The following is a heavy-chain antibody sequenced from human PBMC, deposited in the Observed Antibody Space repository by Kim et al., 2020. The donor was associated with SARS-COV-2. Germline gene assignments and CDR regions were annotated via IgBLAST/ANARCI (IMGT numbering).Heavy chain of an antibody. V-gene: IGHV5-10-1*01. CDR3: ARYCSSTSCYLPEGYIDY. Sequence: GESLKISCKGSGYSFTSYWISWVRQMPGKGLEWMGRIDPSDSYTNYSPSLQGHVTIPADKSISTAYLQWSSLKASDTAMYYCARYCSSTSCYLPEGYIDYWGQGTLLTLSS. CDR1: GYSFTSYW. J-gene: IGHJ4*02. CDR2: IDPSDSYT. D-gene: IGHD2-2*01.